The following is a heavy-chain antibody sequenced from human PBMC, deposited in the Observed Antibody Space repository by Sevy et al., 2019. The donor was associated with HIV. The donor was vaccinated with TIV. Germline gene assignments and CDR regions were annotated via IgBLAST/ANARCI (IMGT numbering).Heavy chain of an antibody. V-gene: IGHV1-2*02. Sequence: ASVKVSCKTSGSTFSDDYVHWVRRAPGAGLEWLGGFNSAGANFAEIFQDRLSMTRDASISSAYMELRSLRSDDTATYYCATSANIDSSWLDPWGQGTLVTVSS. CDR3: ATSANIDSSWLDP. CDR1: GSTFSDDY. D-gene: IGHD3-22*01. CDR2: FNSAGA. J-gene: IGHJ5*02.